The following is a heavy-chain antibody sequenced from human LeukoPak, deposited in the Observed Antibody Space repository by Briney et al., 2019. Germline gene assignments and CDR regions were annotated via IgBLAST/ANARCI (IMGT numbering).Heavy chain of an antibody. CDR3: ARGGGGYSDGGAFDI. D-gene: IGHD1-26*01. V-gene: IGHV3-21*01. CDR1: GFTFSTYS. J-gene: IGHJ3*02. Sequence: GGSLRLSCATSGFTFSTYSMNWVRQAPGKGLEWVSSISSGSGYIYYADSVKGRFTVSRDNAKKSLYLQMISLRAEDTAVYYCARGGGGYSDGGAFDIWGQGTMVTVSS. CDR2: ISSGSGYI.